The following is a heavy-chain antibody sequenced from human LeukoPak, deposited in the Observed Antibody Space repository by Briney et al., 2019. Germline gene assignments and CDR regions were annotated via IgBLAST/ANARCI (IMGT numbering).Heavy chain of an antibody. V-gene: IGHV3-33*08. Sequence: GGSLRLSCAASGFTFSSYAMNWVRQAPGKGLEWVAVIWYDGSNKYYADSVKGRFTISRDQSQNTLYLQMNSLRAEDTAVYYCARVGYSSSWYGGLDYWGQGTLVTVSS. CDR3: ARVGYSSSWYGGLDY. CDR1: GFTFSSYA. D-gene: IGHD6-13*01. CDR2: IWYDGSNK. J-gene: IGHJ4*02.